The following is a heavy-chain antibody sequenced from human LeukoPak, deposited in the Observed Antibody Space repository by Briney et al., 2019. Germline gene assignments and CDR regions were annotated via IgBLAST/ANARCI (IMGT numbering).Heavy chain of an antibody. D-gene: IGHD3-16*01. CDR1: GFIFKTYT. V-gene: IGHV3-21*01. CDR2: ITGGCKYI. CDR3: AREGNDYYYDQ. J-gene: IGHJ4*02. Sequence: PGGSLRLSCAASGFIFKTYTMTWVRQAPGKGLEWVSSITGGCKYITYADSVKGRFTISRDNAKNSLYLQVASLRGDDTATYYCAREGNDYYYDQWGQGTLVTVSS.